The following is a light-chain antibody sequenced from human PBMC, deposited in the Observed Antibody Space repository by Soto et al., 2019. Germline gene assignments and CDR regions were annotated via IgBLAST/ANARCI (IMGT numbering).Light chain of an antibody. V-gene: IGKV1-39*01. J-gene: IGKJ1*01. CDR2: AAS. CDR3: QQTYSAPPT. CDR1: QIIITY. Sequence: DIQMTQSPSSLSASVGYRVTITCRASQIIITYLNWYQQRAGLAPRLLIYAASSLQSGVPPRFSGSGSGTDFTLTISSLQPEDFATYFCQQTYSAPPTFGQGTKVDIK.